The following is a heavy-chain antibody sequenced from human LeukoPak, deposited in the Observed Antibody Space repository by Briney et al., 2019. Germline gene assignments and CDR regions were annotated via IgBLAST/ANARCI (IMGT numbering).Heavy chain of an antibody. CDR2: ISSSGSNT. V-gene: IGHV3-23*01. CDR3: ARPGITAFDI. J-gene: IGHJ3*02. CDR1: GFTFSSSG. Sequence: GGSLRLSCAASGFTFSSSGMNWVRQAPGKGLECVSAISSSGSNTYYADSVKGRFTISRDNSKNTLYLQMNSLRAEDSAVYYCARPGITAFDIWGQGTMVTVSS. D-gene: IGHD3-10*01.